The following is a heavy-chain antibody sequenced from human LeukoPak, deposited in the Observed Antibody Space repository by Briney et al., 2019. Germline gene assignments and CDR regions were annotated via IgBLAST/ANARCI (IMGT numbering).Heavy chain of an antibody. CDR2: IYSDGSST. J-gene: IGHJ4*02. Sequence: GGSLRLSRAGSGLTFSTYWMTWVRQAPGKGLVWVSRIYSDGSSTNYADSVKGRFTISRDNAKNTLYLQMNSLRAEDTAMYYCARDRSSLGLWFGELRNWGQGTLVTVSS. CDR1: GLTFSTYW. D-gene: IGHD3-10*01. V-gene: IGHV3-74*01. CDR3: ARDRSSLGLWFGELRN.